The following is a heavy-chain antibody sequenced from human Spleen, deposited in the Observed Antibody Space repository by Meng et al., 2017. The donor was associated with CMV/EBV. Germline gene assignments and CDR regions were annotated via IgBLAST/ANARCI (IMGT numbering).Heavy chain of an antibody. J-gene: IGHJ4*02. Sequence: GGSLRLSCAASGFTFSSYEMNWVRQAPGKGLEWVAVISYDGSNKYYADSVKGRCTISRDNSKNTLYLQMNSLRAEDTAVYYCARDLGRYYDSSGPDYWGQGTLVTVSS. V-gene: IGHV3-30*04. D-gene: IGHD3-22*01. CDR2: ISYDGSNK. CDR1: GFTFSSYE. CDR3: ARDLGRYYDSSGPDY.